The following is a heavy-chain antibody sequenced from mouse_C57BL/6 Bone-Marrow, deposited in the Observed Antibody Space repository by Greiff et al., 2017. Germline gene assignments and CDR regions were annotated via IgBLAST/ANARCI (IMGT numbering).Heavy chain of an antibody. V-gene: IGHV1-55*01. CDR1: GYTFTSYW. D-gene: IGHD1-1*01. Sequence: QVQLQQSGAELVKPGASVKMSCKASGYTFTSYWITWVKQRPGQGLEWIGDIYPGSGSTNYNEKFKSKATLTVDTSSSTAYMQLSSLTSEDSAVYYCASLYGSRYYFDYWGQGTTLTVSS. J-gene: IGHJ2*01. CDR3: ASLYGSRYYFDY. CDR2: IYPGSGST.